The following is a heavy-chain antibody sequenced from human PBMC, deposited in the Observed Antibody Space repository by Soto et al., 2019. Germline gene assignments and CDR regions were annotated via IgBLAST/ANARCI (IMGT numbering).Heavy chain of an antibody. CDR1: GYTFNSYA. Sequence: GASVTVCCKASGYTFNSYAIQWVRQAPGQRLEWMGWINAGNGNTKYSQKFQGRVTITRDTSASTAYMELSSLRSEDTAVYYCARVTGYYAPDYWGQGTQVTVSS. D-gene: IGHD3-9*01. V-gene: IGHV1-3*01. CDR3: ARVTGYYAPDY. J-gene: IGHJ4*02. CDR2: INAGNGNT.